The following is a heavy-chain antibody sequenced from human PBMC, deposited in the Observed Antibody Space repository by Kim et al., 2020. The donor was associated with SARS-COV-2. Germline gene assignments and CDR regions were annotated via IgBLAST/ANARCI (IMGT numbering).Heavy chain of an antibody. CDR3: AHRPSIVGASGFDY. J-gene: IGHJ4*02. D-gene: IGHD1-26*01. V-gene: IGHV2-5*01. Sequence: STSRKSRLTITKDTSKNQVVLTMTNMDPVDTATYYCAHRPSIVGASGFDYWGQGTLVTVSS.